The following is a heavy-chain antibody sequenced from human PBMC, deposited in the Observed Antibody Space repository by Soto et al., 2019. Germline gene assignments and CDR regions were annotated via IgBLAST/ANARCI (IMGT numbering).Heavy chain of an antibody. Sequence: GGSLRLSCEASGFTFGRYGMHWVRQAPGKGLEWVSYISSSTSYTNYADSVKGRFTISRDNAKNSLYLQMNSLRDEDTAVYYCAISIAVAGTFDYWGQGTLGTVSS. V-gene: IGHV3-21*05. J-gene: IGHJ4*02. CDR3: AISIAVAGTFDY. CDR1: GFTFGRYG. D-gene: IGHD6-19*01. CDR2: ISSSTSYT.